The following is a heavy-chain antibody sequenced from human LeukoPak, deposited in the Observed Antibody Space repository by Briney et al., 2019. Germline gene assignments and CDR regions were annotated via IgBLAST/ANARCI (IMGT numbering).Heavy chain of an antibody. CDR1: GGSISSYY. Sequence: PSETLSLTCTVSGGSISSYYWSWIRQPPGKGLEWIGYIYYSGSTNYNPSLKSRVTISVDTSKNQFSLKLSSVTAADTAVYYCARESSDGSGSFDYWGQGTLVTVSS. J-gene: IGHJ4*02. D-gene: IGHD3-10*01. CDR2: IYYSGST. V-gene: IGHV4-59*01. CDR3: ARESSDGSGSFDY.